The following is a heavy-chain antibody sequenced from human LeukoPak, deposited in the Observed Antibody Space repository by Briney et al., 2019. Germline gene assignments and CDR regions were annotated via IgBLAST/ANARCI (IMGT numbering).Heavy chain of an antibody. D-gene: IGHD3-9*01. CDR1: GYTFTSYG. CDR2: ISAYNGNT. V-gene: IGHV1-18*01. Sequence: ALVTVSCKASGYTFTSYGISWVRQAPGQGLEWMGWISAYNGNTNYAQKLQGRVTMTTDTSTSTAYMELRSLRSDDTAVYYCARDQYDILTGDNWFDPWGQGTLVTVSS. J-gene: IGHJ5*02. CDR3: ARDQYDILTGDNWFDP.